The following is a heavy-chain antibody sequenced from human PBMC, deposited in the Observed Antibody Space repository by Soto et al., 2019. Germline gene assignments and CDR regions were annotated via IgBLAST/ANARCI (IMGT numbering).Heavy chain of an antibody. V-gene: IGHV4-39*01. D-gene: IGHD3-9*01. CDR1: DDSINSDKYY. J-gene: IGHJ4*02. CDR2: IYYRGNA. CDR3: ARLEGLATISYYFDF. Sequence: QLQLQESGPGLVKPSETLSLTCSVSDDSINSDKYYWGWIRQPPGKGLEWIGSIYYRGNAYYNPSLQTRVTISRDKSKSQFSLKLNSVTAADSAVYFCARLEGLATISYYFDFWGPGALGTVSS.